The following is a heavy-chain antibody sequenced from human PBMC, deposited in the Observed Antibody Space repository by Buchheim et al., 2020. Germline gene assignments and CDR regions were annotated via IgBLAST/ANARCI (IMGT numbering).Heavy chain of an antibody. Sequence: EVQLVQSGAEVKKPGESLKISCKGSGYSFTSYWIGWVRQMPGKGLEWMGVIYPGDSDTRYSPSFQGQVTLSADKSINTAYLQWNSLKVSETAMYYCARKHVEYSSSSPLHYRGQGTL. V-gene: IGHV5-51*01. CDR2: IYPGDSDT. J-gene: IGHJ4*03. CDR1: GYSFTSYW. CDR3: ARKHVEYSSSSPLHY. D-gene: IGHD6-6*01.